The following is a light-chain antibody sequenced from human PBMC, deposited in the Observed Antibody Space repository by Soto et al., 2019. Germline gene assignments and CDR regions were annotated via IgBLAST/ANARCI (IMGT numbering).Light chain of an antibody. CDR3: QTWGTGIVI. Sequence: QSVLTQSPSASASLGTSVKLTCTLSSGHSTYAIAWHQQQPEKGPRYLMKLNDDGSHNKGDGIPDRFSGSSSGPERYLTISSLQSEDEADSYCQTWGTGIVIFGGGTKLTVL. CDR1: SGHSTYA. J-gene: IGLJ2*01. V-gene: IGLV4-69*01. CDR2: LNDDGSH.